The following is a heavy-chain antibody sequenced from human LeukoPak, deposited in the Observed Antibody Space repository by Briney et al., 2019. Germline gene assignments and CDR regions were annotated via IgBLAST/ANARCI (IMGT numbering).Heavy chain of an antibody. CDR2: ITSSSTYI. J-gene: IGHJ6*03. CDR3: ARSSDAAIVYNYMDV. V-gene: IGHV3-21*01. Sequence: TGGSLRLSCAASGFTFSSCTMNWVRQAPGKGLEWVSSITSSSTYIYYADSVKGRFTISRDNAKNSLYLQMHSLRAEDTVVYYCARSSDAAIVYNYMDVWGKGTTVTV. CDR1: GFTFSSCT. D-gene: IGHD5-18*01.